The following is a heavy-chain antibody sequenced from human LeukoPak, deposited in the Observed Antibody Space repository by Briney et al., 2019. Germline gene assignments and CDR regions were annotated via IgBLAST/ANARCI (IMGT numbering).Heavy chain of an antibody. CDR3: ARGRLGGSGSYYNVLDY. J-gene: IGHJ4*02. D-gene: IGHD3-10*01. V-gene: IGHV4-59*01. CDR2: ISYSGST. Sequence: PSETLSLTCTVSGGSISSYYWSWIRQPPGKGLEWIGYISYSGSTNYNPSLKSRVTISVDTSRNQFSLKLSSVAAADTAVYYCARGRLGGSGSYYNVLDYWGQGTLVTVSS. CDR1: GGSISSYY.